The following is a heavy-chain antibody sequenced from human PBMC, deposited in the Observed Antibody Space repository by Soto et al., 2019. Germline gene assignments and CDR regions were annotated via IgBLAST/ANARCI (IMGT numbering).Heavy chain of an antibody. J-gene: IGHJ6*02. V-gene: IGHV3-48*02. CDR3: AAGVDVTTRYYYYYGMDV. CDR2: ISSSSSTI. D-gene: IGHD4-4*01. Sequence: GGSLRLSCAASGFTFSSYSMNWVRQAPGKGLEWVSYISSSSSTIYYADSVKGRFTISRDNAKNSLYLQMNSLRDEDTAVYYCAAGVDVTTRYYYYYGMDVWGQGTTVTVSS. CDR1: GFTFSSYS.